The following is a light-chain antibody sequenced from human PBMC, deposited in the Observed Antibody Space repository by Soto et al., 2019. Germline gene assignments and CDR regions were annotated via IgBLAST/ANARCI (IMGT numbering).Light chain of an antibody. CDR3: QQRSNWPLT. CDR2: EAS. V-gene: IGKV3-11*01. J-gene: IGKJ4*01. Sequence: IVLTQSPATLSLSPGERATLSCRASQSVSRYLAWSQQKSGQAPRLLIYEASNRATGIPARFVGGGSGTDFTLTISGLVLEDFAVNYGQQRSNWPLTFGGGTKVEIK. CDR1: QSVSRY.